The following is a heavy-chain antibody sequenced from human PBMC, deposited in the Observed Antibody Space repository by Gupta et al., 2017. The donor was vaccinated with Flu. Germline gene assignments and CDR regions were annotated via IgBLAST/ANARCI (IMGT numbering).Heavy chain of an antibody. CDR1: EFSFSSYA. Sequence: EVHLLESGGDLVQPGGSLRLACVAYEFSFSSYAMSWVRQSPGKGLELVSLITATGPPTNAADSVEGRLTSAQDNSKNTLYLQMNTLTAEDTAGSYGAKEDDITYSCHSLAVWGQGTPDT. D-gene: IGHD3-10*01. CDR2: ITATGPPT. V-gene: IGHV3-23*01. J-gene: IGHJ6*02. CDR3: AKEDDITYSCHSLAV.